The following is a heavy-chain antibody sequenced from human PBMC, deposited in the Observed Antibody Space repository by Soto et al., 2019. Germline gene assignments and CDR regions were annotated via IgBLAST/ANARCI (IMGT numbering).Heavy chain of an antibody. J-gene: IGHJ4*02. CDR1: GYSLTSGYY. CDR3: ARARIVVAGTIVNY. Sequence: SETLSLTCAVSGYSLTSGYYCGWIRQPPGKGLEWIGSIYHSGDTYYNPSLKSRVTISVDTSKNHFSLKLTSVTAADTAVYYCARARIVVAGTIVNYWGQGTLVTVSS. D-gene: IGHD6-19*01. CDR2: IYHSGDT. V-gene: IGHV4-38-2*01.